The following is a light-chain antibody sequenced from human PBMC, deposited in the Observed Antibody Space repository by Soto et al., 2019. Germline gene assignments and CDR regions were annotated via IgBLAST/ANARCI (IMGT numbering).Light chain of an antibody. CDR3: SSYTSISTYV. Sequence: QSALTQPASVSGSPGQSITISCTGTSSDVGGYNFVSWYQQHPDKAPKLMIYDVTNRPSGVANRFSGSKSGNTASLTISGLQAEEEAHYYCSSYTSISTYVFGTGTKLTVL. CDR1: SSDVGGYNF. V-gene: IGLV2-14*01. CDR2: DVT. J-gene: IGLJ1*01.